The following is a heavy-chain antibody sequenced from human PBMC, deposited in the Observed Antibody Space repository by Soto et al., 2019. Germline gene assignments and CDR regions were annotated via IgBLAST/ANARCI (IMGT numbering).Heavy chain of an antibody. CDR3: VHYGGDSRWYFDV. CDR2: IFYSGST. V-gene: IGHV4-59*01. CDR1: SGSISGYY. D-gene: IGHD2-21*02. J-gene: IGHJ2*01. Sequence: TLSLTCTVSSGSISGYYWSWIRQPPGKGLEWIGCIFYSGSTKYNPSLKSRATISIDKSERQFSLKLSSLTAADTAVYYCVHYGGDSRWYFDVWGRGTLVTVSS.